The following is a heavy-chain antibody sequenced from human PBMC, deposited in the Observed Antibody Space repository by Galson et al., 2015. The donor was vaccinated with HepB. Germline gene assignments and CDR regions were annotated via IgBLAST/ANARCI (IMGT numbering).Heavy chain of an antibody. CDR3: ARPTIFGVVDVYNWFDP. CDR1: GYTFTGYY. V-gene: IGHV1-2*06. CDR2: INPNSGGT. J-gene: IGHJ5*02. D-gene: IGHD3-3*01. Sequence: SVKVSCKASGYTFTGYYMHWVRQAPGQGLEWMGRINPNSGGTNYAQKFQGRVTMTRDTSISTAYMELSRLRSDDTAVYYCARPTIFGVVDVYNWFDPWGQGTLVTVSS.